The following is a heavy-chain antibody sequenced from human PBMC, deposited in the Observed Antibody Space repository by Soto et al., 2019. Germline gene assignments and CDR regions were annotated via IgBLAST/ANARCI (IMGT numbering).Heavy chain of an antibody. V-gene: IGHV3-9*02. J-gene: IGHJ4*02. CDR2: ITWTNGEI. CDR1: GFFPNSYA. Sequence: EVQLVESGGGLAQVGTSLRLSCVGSGFFPNSYAMHWVRQAPGKGLEWVSGITWTNGEIGYVDSVKGRFTLSRDKAKNSLFLQMDSLRPDDTALYYCARGVRQWAPDSWGQGTLVTVSS. D-gene: IGHD1-1*01. CDR3: ARGVRQWAPDS.